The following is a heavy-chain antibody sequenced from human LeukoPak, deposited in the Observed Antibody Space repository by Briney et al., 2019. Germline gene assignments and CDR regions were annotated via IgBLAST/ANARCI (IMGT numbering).Heavy chain of an antibody. CDR2: ISYDGSNK. V-gene: IGHV3-30*03. CDR1: GFTFSSYG. J-gene: IGHJ4*02. CDR3: ATARDFGELFFDY. Sequence: GGSLRLSCAASGFTFSSYGMHWVRQAPGKGLEWVAVISYDGSNKYYADSVKGRFTISRDNSKNTLYLQMNSLRAEDTAVYYCATARDFGELFFDYWGQGTLVTVSS. D-gene: IGHD3-10*01.